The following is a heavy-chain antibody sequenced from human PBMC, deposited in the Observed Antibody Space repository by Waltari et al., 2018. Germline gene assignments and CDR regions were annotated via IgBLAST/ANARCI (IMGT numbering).Heavy chain of an antibody. J-gene: IGHJ4*02. V-gene: IGHV4-4*07. CDR3: AREAGSSAGGYYIDY. CDR2: IYDAGT. D-gene: IGHD3-3*01. CDR1: GYSISVSH. Sequence: QVQLQESGPGLVKPSEPLSLTCTVSGYSISVSHWTWIRQPAGKGREWTGRIYDAGTNNNPSLKSRVTMSLDTSKNQFSLRLSSVTAADTAVYYCAREAGSSAGGYYIDYWGQGILVTVSS.